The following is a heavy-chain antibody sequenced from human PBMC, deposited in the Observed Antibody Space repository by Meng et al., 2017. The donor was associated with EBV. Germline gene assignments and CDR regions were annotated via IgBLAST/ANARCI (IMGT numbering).Heavy chain of an antibody. J-gene: IGHJ4*02. Sequence: VPLLPSGSDVKKPGSSVKVSVHGSVCTFSIYSISWVRQAPGQVLEWLGGIIPIFGTANYTQKFQGRDTMTAVKSTSTAYMELSSLRSEDTAVYYFARAEIAAAGRLDYWGQGTLVTVSS. D-gene: IGHD6-13*01. CDR1: VCTFSIYS. CDR2: IIPIFGTA. V-gene: IGHV1-69*06. CDR3: ARAEIAAAGRLDY.